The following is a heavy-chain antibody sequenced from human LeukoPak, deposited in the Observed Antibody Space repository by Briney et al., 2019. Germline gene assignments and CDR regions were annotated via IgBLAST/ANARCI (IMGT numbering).Heavy chain of an antibody. V-gene: IGHV3-48*03. Sequence: GGSLRLSCAASGFSLSTYEMNWVRHAPGKGLEWGSYFRSSRGTIYYADSVRGRFTVSGDSAKNSLYLQMNSLRADDTAVYYCARRTLLNAFDIWGQGTMVTVSS. CDR3: ARRTLLNAFDI. D-gene: IGHD1-26*01. CDR2: FRSSRGTI. J-gene: IGHJ3*02. CDR1: GFSLSTYE.